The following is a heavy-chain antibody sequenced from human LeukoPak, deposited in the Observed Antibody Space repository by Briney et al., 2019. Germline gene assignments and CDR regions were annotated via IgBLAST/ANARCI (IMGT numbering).Heavy chain of an antibody. CDR1: GGSFSGYY. V-gene: IGHV4-34*01. D-gene: IGHD2-8*01. CDR2: INHSGST. J-gene: IGHJ6*03. Sequence: SETLSLTCAVYGGSFSGYYWSWIRQPPGKGLEWIGEINHSGSTNYNPSLKSRVTISVDTSKNQFSLKLSSVTAADTAAYYCAREWGLTNCTNGVCYTPFVYMDVWGKGTTVTVSS. CDR3: AREWGLTNCTNGVCYTPFVYMDV.